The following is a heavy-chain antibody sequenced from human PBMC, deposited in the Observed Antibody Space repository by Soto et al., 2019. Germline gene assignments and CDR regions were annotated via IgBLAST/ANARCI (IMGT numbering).Heavy chain of an antibody. CDR3: ARESRLHWFES. Sequence: QVHLQESGPGLVKPSETLSLTCAVSGDSIKTETWWSWLRQLPGTGLEWIGEIKHTGDANANPALRSRVSMSVERTKNQFFLNLRSVSAADTAVYFCARESRLHWFESWCQGTLVTVSS. CDR1: GDSIKTETW. CDR2: IKHTGDA. V-gene: IGHV4-4*02. J-gene: IGHJ5*01.